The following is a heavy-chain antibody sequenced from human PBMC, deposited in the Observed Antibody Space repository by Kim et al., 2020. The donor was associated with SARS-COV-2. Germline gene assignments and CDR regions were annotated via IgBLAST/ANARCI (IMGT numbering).Heavy chain of an antibody. V-gene: IGHV4-59*02. CDR3: ARGETRGNRGAFDI. Sequence: SETLSLTCTVSGDSVSSHYWSWIRQPPGKGLEWIGYMHYSGSTNQNPSLKSRVTISVDTSKNQFSLRLRSVTAADTAVYYCARGETRGNRGAFDICGQG. CDR2: MHYSGST. CDR1: GDSVSSHY. D-gene: IGHD7-27*01. J-gene: IGHJ3*02.